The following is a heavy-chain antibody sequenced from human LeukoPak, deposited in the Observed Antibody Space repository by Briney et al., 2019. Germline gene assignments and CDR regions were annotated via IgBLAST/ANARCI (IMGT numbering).Heavy chain of an antibody. J-gene: IGHJ6*03. CDR2: IYPIFGTA. D-gene: IGHD3-9*01. CDR3: GRGGRLVYYMDV. Sequence: GSSVKVSCKASGGTFNSYAISWVRQAPGQGLEGMGGIYPIFGTADYAQKFQGRGTITTDESPSTAYMELSSLRSEDTAVYFCGRGGRLVYYMDVWGKGTTVTVSS. V-gene: IGHV1-69*05. CDR1: GGTFNSYA.